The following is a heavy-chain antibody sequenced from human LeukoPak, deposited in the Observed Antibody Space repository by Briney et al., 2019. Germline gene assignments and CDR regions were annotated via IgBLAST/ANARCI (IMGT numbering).Heavy chain of an antibody. CDR3: ARNRWFYYGMDV. D-gene: IGHD3-9*01. CDR2: MNPNSGNT. Sequence: PWASVKVSCKASGYTFTSYDINWVRQATGQGLEWMGWMNPNSGNTGYAQKFQGRVTMTRNTSISTAYMELSSLRSEDTAVYYCARNRWFYYGMDVWGQGTTVTVSS. J-gene: IGHJ6*02. CDR1: GYTFTSYD. V-gene: IGHV1-8*01.